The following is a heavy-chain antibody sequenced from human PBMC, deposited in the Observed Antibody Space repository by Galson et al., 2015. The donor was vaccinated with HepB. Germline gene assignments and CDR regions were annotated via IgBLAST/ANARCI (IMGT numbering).Heavy chain of an antibody. CDR3: ARDPADGPDY. D-gene: IGHD6-13*01. Sequence: SLRLSCAASGFTLSDYWMTWVRQAPGKGLEWVANIKQDGSEKYYVDSVRDRFTISRDNARSSLYLQMNSLTAEDTAVYYCARDPADGPDYWGQGTLLIVSS. J-gene: IGHJ4*02. CDR2: IKQDGSEK. V-gene: IGHV3-7*03. CDR1: GFTLSDYW.